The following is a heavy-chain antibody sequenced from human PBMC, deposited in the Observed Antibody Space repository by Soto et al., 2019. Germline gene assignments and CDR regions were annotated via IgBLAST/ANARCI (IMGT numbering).Heavy chain of an antibody. Sequence: KPSETLSLTCAVSGGSISSSNWWSWVRQPPGKGLEWIGEIYHSGSTNYNPSLKSRLTMSVDKSRNEFSLKLTSVTAADTAIYYCARKAWVRFDYWGQGALVTVSS. V-gene: IGHV4-4*02. CDR2: IYHSGST. J-gene: IGHJ4*02. CDR1: GGSISSSNW. CDR3: ARKAWVRFDY. D-gene: IGHD7-27*01.